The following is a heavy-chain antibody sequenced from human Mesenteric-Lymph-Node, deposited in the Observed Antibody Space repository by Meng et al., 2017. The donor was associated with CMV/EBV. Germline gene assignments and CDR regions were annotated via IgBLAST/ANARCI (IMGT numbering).Heavy chain of an antibody. V-gene: IGHV1-2*02. CDR3: AREGLSGGSWFDP. CDR1: GYTFTGFY. CDR2: INPNSGGT. J-gene: IGHJ5*02. D-gene: IGHD6-19*01. Sequence: ASVKVSCKSSGYTFTGFYIHWVRQAPGQGLEWMGWINPNSGGTNYARKFQGRVTVTRDTSISTAYMELSGLRSDDTAVYYCAREGLSGGSWFDPWGQGTLVTVS.